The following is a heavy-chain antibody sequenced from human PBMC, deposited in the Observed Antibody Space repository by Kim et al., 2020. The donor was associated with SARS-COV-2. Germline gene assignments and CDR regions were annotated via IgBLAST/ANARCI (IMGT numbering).Heavy chain of an antibody. J-gene: IGHJ4*02. Sequence: SQKFQGRVTITRDTSASTAYMELSSLRSEDTAVYYCARAVFQQWLDTHDYWGQGTLVTVSS. V-gene: IGHV1-3*01. D-gene: IGHD6-19*01. CDR3: ARAVFQQWLDTHDY.